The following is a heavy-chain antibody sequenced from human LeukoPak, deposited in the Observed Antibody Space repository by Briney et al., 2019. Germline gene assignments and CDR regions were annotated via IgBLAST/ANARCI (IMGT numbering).Heavy chain of an antibody. CDR3: AKDLHVYYYDSSGYYDY. CDR1: GFTFSNSD. CDR2: ITNGGDGT. V-gene: IGHV3-23*01. Sequence: GGSLRLSCAASGFTFSNSDMTWVRQAPGKGLEWVSVITNGGDGTNYADSVKGRFTISRDNSKNTLSLQMNSLRAEDTAVYYYAKDLHVYYYDSSGYYDYWGQGTLVTVSS. J-gene: IGHJ4*02. D-gene: IGHD3-22*01.